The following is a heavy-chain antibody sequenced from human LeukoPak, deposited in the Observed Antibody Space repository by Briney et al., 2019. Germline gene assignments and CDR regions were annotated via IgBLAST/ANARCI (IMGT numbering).Heavy chain of an antibody. V-gene: IGHV4-59*12. CDR1: GGSITNYY. CDR3: ARGREDSSGYYFDY. J-gene: IGHJ4*02. CDR2: IHYSGST. D-gene: IGHD3-22*01. Sequence: PSETLSLTCTVSGGSITNYYWTWIRQPPGKGLEWIGYIHYSGSTSYNPSLKSRVTISVDTSKNQFSLKLSSVTPEDTAVYYCARGREDSSGYYFDYWGQGTLVTVSS.